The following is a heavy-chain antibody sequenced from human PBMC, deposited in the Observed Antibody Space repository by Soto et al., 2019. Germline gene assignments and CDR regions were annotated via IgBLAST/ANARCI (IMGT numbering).Heavy chain of an antibody. J-gene: IGHJ3*02. V-gene: IGHV1-69*13. D-gene: IGHD4-17*01. CDR1: GGTFSSYA. Sequence: ASVKVSCNASGGTFSSYAISWVRQAPGQGLEWMGGIIPIFGTANYAQKFQGRVTITADESTSTAYMELSSLRSEDTAVYYCARDPTVVTPETIGIPAFDIWGQGTMVTVSS. CDR2: IIPIFGTA. CDR3: ARDPTVVTPETIGIPAFDI.